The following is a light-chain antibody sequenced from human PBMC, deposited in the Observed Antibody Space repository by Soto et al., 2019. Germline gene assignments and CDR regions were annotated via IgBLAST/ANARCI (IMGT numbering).Light chain of an antibody. CDR1: DIVRKN. J-gene: IGLJ3*02. V-gene: IGLV3-9*01. Sequence: SYELSQPPSVSVALGQTAIVPCEGKDIVRKNVHWYQQRAGRAPVLVLFRDVNRPAGIPDRFSGSNLGNTATLTITRAQVEDESDYYCQVWDGSNVVFGGGTKLTVL. CDR3: QVWDGSNVV. CDR2: RDV.